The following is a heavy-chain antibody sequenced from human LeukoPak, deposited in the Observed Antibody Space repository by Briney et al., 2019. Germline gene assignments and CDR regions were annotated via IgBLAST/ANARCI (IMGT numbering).Heavy chain of an antibody. J-gene: IGHJ3*02. CDR1: GHSFTSYW. Sequence: GESLKISCKGSGHSFTSYWTGWVRQMPGKGLEWMGILYPGDSDTRYSPSFQGQVTISADKSISTAYLQWSSLKASDTAMYYCARLNYYISGNYYGAFDIWGQGTMVTVSS. D-gene: IGHD3-10*01. CDR3: ARLNYYISGNYYGAFDI. V-gene: IGHV5-51*01. CDR2: LYPGDSDT.